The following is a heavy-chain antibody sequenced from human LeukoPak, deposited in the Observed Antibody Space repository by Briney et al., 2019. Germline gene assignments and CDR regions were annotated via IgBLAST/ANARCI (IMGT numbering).Heavy chain of an antibody. Sequence: SETLSLTCTVSGGSISSSDCYWGWIRQPPGKGLEWTGNIYYTGSTSYNPSLESRVTISVDTAKNQFSLKLSSVTATDTAVYYCARWALSAVAELVDYWGQGTLVTVSS. CDR3: ARWALSAVAELVDY. J-gene: IGHJ4*02. D-gene: IGHD6-19*01. V-gene: IGHV4-39*01. CDR2: IYYTGST. CDR1: GGSISSSDCY.